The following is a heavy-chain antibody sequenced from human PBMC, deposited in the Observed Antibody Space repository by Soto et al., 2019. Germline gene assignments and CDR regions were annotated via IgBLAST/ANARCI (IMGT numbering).Heavy chain of an antibody. CDR3: ARDQGITTFGVYSMYYYGMDV. Sequence: ASVKVSCKASGYTFTAHAMHWVRQAPGQGLEWMGWINTGKGDTKYSQKFQGRVTITRDTSASTTYMELSSLKSDDTAVYYCARDQGITTFGVYSMYYYGMDVWGQGTTVTVSS. D-gene: IGHD3-3*01. J-gene: IGHJ6*02. CDR1: GYTFTAHA. V-gene: IGHV1-3*04. CDR2: INTGKGDT.